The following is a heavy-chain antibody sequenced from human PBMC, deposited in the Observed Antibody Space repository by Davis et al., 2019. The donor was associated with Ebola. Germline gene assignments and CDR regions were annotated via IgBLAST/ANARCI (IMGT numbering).Heavy chain of an antibody. J-gene: IGHJ4*02. V-gene: IGHV3-21*01. CDR1: GFTFSSYS. Sequence: GESLKISCAASGFTFSSYSMNWVHQAPGKGLEWVSSISSSSSYIYYADSVKGRFTISRDNAKNSLYLQMNSLRAEDTAVYYCARYCSGGSCYRDYWGQGTLVTVSS. CDR2: ISSSSSYI. CDR3: ARYCSGGSCYRDY. D-gene: IGHD2-15*01.